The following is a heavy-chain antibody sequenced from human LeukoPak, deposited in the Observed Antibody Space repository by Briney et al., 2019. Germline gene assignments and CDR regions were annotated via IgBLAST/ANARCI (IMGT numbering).Heavy chain of an antibody. CDR3: TSRGFRLPLDAFDV. CDR1: GGPITSSAYY. CDR2: IYSNVDT. Sequence: SETLSLTCTVSGGPITSSAYYWVWVRQSPGRGLEWLGSIYSNVDTYYNPSFESRVTLAIETSKTQFSLKMPSVPAADTAAYYCTSRGFRLPLDAFDVWGQGTRVAVSS. V-gene: IGHV4-39*01. J-gene: IGHJ3*01.